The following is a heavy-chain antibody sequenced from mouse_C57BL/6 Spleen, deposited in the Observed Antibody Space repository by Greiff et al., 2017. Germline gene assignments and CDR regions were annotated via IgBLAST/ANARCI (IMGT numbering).Heavy chain of an antibody. CDR1: GYTITSGYF. J-gene: IGHJ2*01. CDR3: ANEFNWHRFDY. V-gene: IGHV3-6*01. Sequence: EVQLQQSGPGLVKPSPSLSLSCSVSGYTITSGYFWYWIRQFPGNQWEWMGYISYDGSNNYNPSLKNRISITPDTSTNQFFLKLNSVTTEDTATYYYANEFNWHRFDYWGQGTILTVSA. CDR2: ISYDGSN. D-gene: IGHD4-1*01.